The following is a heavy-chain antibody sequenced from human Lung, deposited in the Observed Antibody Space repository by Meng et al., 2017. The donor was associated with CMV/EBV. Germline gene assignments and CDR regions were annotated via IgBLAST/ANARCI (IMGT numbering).Heavy chain of an antibody. CDR2: IGGNGRNT. D-gene: IGHD3-9*01. CDR1: GFTFRNYA. Sequence: GEXXTISCAASGFTFRNYAMSWVRQTPGMGLEWVSLIGGNGRNTDYAASVKGRFTISRDNSKSTLYLQMISLRAEDTAIYYCATYGLLTGPDYWGQGTLVTVSS. J-gene: IGHJ4*02. CDR3: ATYGLLTGPDY. V-gene: IGHV3-23*01.